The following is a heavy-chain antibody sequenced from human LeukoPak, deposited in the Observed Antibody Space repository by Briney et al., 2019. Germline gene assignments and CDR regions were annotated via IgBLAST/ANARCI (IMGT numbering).Heavy chain of an antibody. J-gene: IGHJ4*02. Sequence: PSETLFLTCTVSGGSISSYYWSWIRQPPGEGLEWIGSIYYSGSTYYNPSLKSRVTISVDTSKNQFSLKLISVTAADTAVYYCAGEDTGGLDYWGQGILVTVSP. CDR3: AGEDTGGLDY. V-gene: IGHV4-39*07. CDR1: GGSISSYY. CDR2: IYYSGST. D-gene: IGHD2-8*02.